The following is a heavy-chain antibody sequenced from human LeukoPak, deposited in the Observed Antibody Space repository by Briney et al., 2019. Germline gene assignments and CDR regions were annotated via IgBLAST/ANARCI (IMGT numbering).Heavy chain of an antibody. Sequence: PSETLSLTCTVSGGSISSSSYYWGWIRQPPGKGLEWIGSIYYSGSTYYNPSLKSRVTISVDTSKNQFSLKLSSVTAADTAVYYCARDLPSWAYYYYYMDVWGKGTTVTVSS. D-gene: IGHD3-16*01. J-gene: IGHJ6*03. V-gene: IGHV4-39*02. CDR2: IYYSGST. CDR3: ARDLPSWAYYYYYMDV. CDR1: GGSISSSSYY.